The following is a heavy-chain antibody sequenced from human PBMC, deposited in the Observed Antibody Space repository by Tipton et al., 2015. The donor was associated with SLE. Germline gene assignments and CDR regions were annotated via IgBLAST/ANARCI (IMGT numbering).Heavy chain of an antibody. D-gene: IGHD3-10*01. Sequence: LRLSCTVSGASVGSSAFYWSWIRQHPGKGLEWIGYIYYSGSTYYNPFLKSRFTISLDTSKNQFSLKLTSVTAADTAVYYCAREKGRGISLRGYFDYWGRGSLVTVSS. V-gene: IGHV4-31*03. CDR2: IYYSGST. CDR1: GASVGSSAFY. CDR3: AREKGRGISLRGYFDY. J-gene: IGHJ4*02.